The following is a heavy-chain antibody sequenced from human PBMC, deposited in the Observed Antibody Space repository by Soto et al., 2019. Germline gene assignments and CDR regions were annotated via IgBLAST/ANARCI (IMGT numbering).Heavy chain of an antibody. CDR2: VYYSGST. CDR3: ARTYCISTSCSFDY. J-gene: IGHJ4*02. Sequence: SETLSLTCTVSGGSISSSSYYWAWVRQPPGKGLEWIGSVYYSGSTYYNPSLKSRVTISVDTSKNQFSLKLSSVTAADTAVYYCARTYCISTSCSFDYWGQGTLVTVSS. V-gene: IGHV4-39*07. D-gene: IGHD2-2*01. CDR1: GGSISSSSYY.